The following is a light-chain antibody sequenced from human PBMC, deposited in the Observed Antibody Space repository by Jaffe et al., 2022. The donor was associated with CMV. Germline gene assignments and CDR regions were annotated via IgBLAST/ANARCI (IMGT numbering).Light chain of an antibody. CDR2: GAS. V-gene: IGKV3-20*01. Sequence: EIVLTQSPGTLSLSPGERATLSCRASQSVISRYLAWYQQKPGQAPRLLIYGASNRATGIPDRFSGSGSGTDFSLTISRLEPEDSAVYYCQQYGSSVMYTFGQGTILEIK. CDR1: QSVISRY. J-gene: IGKJ2*01. CDR3: QQYGSSVMYT.